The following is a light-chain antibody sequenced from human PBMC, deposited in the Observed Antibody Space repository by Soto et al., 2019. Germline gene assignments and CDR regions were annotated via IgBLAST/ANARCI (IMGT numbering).Light chain of an antibody. CDR2: KDT. V-gene: IGLV3-16*01. J-gene: IGLJ2*01. CDR1: ALPKKY. Sequence: SYELTQPPSVSVSLGQMARITCSGEALPKKYTYWYQQKPGQFPVLVIYKDTERPSGIPERFSGSSSGTIVTLTISGVQAEDETDYYCLSADSSRTRVFGGGTKLTVL. CDR3: LSADSSRTRV.